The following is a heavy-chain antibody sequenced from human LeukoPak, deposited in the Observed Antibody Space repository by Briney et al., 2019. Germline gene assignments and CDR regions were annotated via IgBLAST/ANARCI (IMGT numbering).Heavy chain of an antibody. Sequence: GGSLRLSCAASGFTFSSYNMNWVRQAPGKGLEWVSYISSSGSTIYYADSVKGRFTISRDNAKNSLYLQMNSLRAEDTAVYYCACGDGYNYDAFDIWGQGTMVTVSS. V-gene: IGHV3-48*04. CDR3: ACGDGYNYDAFDI. CDR1: GFTFSSYN. D-gene: IGHD5-24*01. CDR2: ISSSGSTI. J-gene: IGHJ3*02.